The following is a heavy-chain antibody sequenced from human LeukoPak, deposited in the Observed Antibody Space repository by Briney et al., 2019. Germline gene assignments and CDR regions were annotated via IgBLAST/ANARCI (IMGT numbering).Heavy chain of an antibody. CDR2: ISAYNGNA. J-gene: IGHJ4*02. CDR1: GYTFTSYG. Sequence: ASVKVSCKASGYTFTSYGISWVRQAPGQGLEWMGWISAYNGNANYAQKLQGRVTMTTDTSTSTAYMELGSLRSDDTAVYYCARTSLRMIVVPPGYWGQGTLVTVSS. V-gene: IGHV1-18*01. D-gene: IGHD3-22*01. CDR3: ARTSLRMIVVPPGY.